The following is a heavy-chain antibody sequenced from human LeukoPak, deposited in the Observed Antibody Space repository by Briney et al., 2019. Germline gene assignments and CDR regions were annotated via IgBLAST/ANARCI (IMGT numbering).Heavy chain of an antibody. D-gene: IGHD2-21*02. CDR2: INHSGST. Sequence: SGTLSLTCAVYGGSFSGYYWSWIRQPPGKGLEWIGEINHSGSTNYNPSLKSRVTISVDTSKNQFSLKLSSVTAADTAVYYCARGRDGLIPFDYWGQGTLVTVSS. J-gene: IGHJ4*02. CDR3: ARGRDGLIPFDY. V-gene: IGHV4-34*01. CDR1: GGSFSGYY.